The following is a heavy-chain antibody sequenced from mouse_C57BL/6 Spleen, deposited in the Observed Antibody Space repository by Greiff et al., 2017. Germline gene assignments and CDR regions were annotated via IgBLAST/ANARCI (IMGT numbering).Heavy chain of an antibody. V-gene: IGHV1-55*01. Sequence: VKLQQPGAELVKPGASVKMSCKASGYTFTSYWITWVKQRPGQGLEWIGDIYPGSGSTSYNEKFKSKATLTVDTSSSTAYMQLSSLTSEDSAVYYCARRGGYYVNFDYWGQGTTLTVSS. CDR1: GYTFTSYW. CDR3: ARRGGYYVNFDY. J-gene: IGHJ2*01. D-gene: IGHD2-3*01. CDR2: IYPGSGST.